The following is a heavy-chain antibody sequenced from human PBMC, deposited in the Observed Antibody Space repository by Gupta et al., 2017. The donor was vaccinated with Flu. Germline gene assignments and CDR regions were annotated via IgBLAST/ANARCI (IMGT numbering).Heavy chain of an antibody. J-gene: IGHJ6*02. D-gene: IGHD2-2*01. CDR2: VSHDGGQS. CDR3: AKDRVRRSSGYGMDL. CDR1: GFTFSTYG. Sequence: QVQLVESGGGVVQPGKPLRLSCAAPGFTFSTYGMYWVRQAPGKGLEGVAVVSHDGGQSNYADSVKGRFTNSRDNAKGTLYLEMNSLRSEDTALYYCAKDRVRRSSGYGMDLWGLGTTVTVSS. V-gene: IGHV3-30*18.